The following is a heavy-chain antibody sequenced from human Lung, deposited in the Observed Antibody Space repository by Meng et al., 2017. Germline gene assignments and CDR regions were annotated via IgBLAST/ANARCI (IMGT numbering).Heavy chain of an antibody. CDR2: ISVSNGKT. CDR1: GYIFTDYD. Sequence: QVQLVQSGADVKKPGASMKVSCKASGYIFTDYDITWVRRAPGQGLEWLGWISVSNGKTNYSEKFRGRVTMTTDTSTTTAYVELRSLRSDDTAVYYCARYALNGGYWYFDFWGRGTLVTVSS. V-gene: IGHV1-18*01. CDR3: ARYALNGGYWYFDF. J-gene: IGHJ2*01. D-gene: IGHD4-23*01.